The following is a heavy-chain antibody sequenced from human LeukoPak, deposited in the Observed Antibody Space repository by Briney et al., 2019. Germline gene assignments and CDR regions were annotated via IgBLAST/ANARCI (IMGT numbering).Heavy chain of an antibody. V-gene: IGHV4-59*01. Sequence: PSETLSLTCTVSGGSISSYYWSWIRQPPGEGLEWIGYLYYSGSTNYNPSLKSRVTISVDTSKNQFSLKLSSVTAADTAVYYCARAIQYYYDSSGYDAFDIWGQGTMVTVSS. CDR2: LYYSGST. D-gene: IGHD3-22*01. J-gene: IGHJ3*02. CDR3: ARAIQYYYDSSGYDAFDI. CDR1: GGSISSYY.